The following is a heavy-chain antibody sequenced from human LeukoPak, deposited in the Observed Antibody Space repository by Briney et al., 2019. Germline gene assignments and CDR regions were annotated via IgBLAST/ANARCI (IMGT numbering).Heavy chain of an antibody. D-gene: IGHD3-10*01. CDR1: GGSISSDY. Sequence: PSETLSLTCTVSGGSISSDYWSWIRQSPGKGLEWIANIYYSGSTNYNPSLKSRVTISIDTSKNQFSLKLNSVTAADTAVYHCARDNMVRGVISDVFDIWGQGTMVTVSS. J-gene: IGHJ3*02. V-gene: IGHV4-59*01. CDR3: ARDNMVRGVISDVFDI. CDR2: IYYSGST.